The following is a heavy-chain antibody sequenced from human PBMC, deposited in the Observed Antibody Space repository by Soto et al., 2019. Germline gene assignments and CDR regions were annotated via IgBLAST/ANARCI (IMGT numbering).Heavy chain of an antibody. CDR2: IYPGDSDT. Sequence: VEPQKISCSGFGYRFTIHWIGWVRPKTRKGLEWMGIIYPGDSDTRYSPSFQGQVTISADKSIGTAYLQWSSLKASDTAMYYCARQQRDDASRIIDCLGQGTLVTGSS. CDR3: ARQQRDDASRIIDC. V-gene: IGHV5-51*01. D-gene: IGHD3-16*01. CDR1: GYRFTIHW. J-gene: IGHJ4*02.